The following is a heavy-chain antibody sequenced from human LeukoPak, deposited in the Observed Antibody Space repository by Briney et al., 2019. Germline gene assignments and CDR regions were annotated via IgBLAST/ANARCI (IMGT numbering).Heavy chain of an antibody. J-gene: IGHJ6*02. CDR1: GGTFSSYA. V-gene: IGHV1-69*04. CDR2: IIPILGIA. CDR3: ARRTYYYDSSGYPYYYYGMDV. Sequence: ASAKVSCKASGGTFSSYAISWVRQAPGQGLEWMGRIIPILGIANYAQKFQGRVTITADKSASTAYMELSSLRSEDTAVYYCARRTYYYDSSGYPYYYYGMDVWGQGTTVTVSS. D-gene: IGHD3-22*01.